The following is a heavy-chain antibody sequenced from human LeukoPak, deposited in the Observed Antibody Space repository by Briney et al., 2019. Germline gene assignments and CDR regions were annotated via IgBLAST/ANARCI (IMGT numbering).Heavy chain of an antibody. CDR3: ARRRGSSWYGELDF. D-gene: IGHD6-13*01. V-gene: IGHV1-46*01. J-gene: IGHJ4*02. CDR1: GYTFTSYD. Sequence: ASVTLTFTASGYTFTSYDMHWVRQAPGQGLEWMGIINPNGGSTSYAQKFQGRLTVTRDTSTTTVYMDLSSLRSEDTAVYYCARRRGSSWYGELDFWGQGNPFTVSS. CDR2: INPNGGST.